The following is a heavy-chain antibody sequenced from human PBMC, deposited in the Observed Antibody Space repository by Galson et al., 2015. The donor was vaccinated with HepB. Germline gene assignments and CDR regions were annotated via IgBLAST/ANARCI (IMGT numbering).Heavy chain of an antibody. CDR3: ARDWGYCSSTSCYGPFYAFDI. V-gene: IGHV1-46*01. CDR2: INPSGGST. CDR1: GYTFTSYY. D-gene: IGHD2-2*01. Sequence: SVKVSCKASGYTFTSYYVHWVRQAPGQGLEWMGIINPSGGSTSYAQKFQGRVTMTRDTSTSTVYMELSSLRSEDTAVYYCARDWGYCSSTSCYGPFYAFDIWGQGTMVTVSS. J-gene: IGHJ3*02.